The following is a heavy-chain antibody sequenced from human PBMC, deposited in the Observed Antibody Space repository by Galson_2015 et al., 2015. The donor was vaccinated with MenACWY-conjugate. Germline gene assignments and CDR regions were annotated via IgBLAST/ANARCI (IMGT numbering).Heavy chain of an antibody. CDR1: GFTFSSYW. Sequence: SLRLSCAASGFTFSSYWMSWVRQAPGKGLEWVANIKQDGSEKYYVDSVKGRFTISRDNAKNSLYLQMNSLRAENTAVYYCARESSPNAFDIWGQGTMVTVSS. CDR3: ARESSPNAFDI. V-gene: IGHV3-7*03. CDR2: IKQDGSEK. J-gene: IGHJ3*02.